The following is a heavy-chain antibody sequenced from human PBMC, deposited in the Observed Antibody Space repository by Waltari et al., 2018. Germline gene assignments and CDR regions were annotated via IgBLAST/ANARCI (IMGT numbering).Heavy chain of an antibody. D-gene: IGHD5-12*01. V-gene: IGHV1-24*01. CDR1: GYTLSESS. CDR3: ATDHHRQSCYDI. J-gene: IGHJ1*01. CDR2: YDPEQGET. Sequence: QVQLVQSGAEVKKPGASVKVSCKVSGYTLSESSMHWVRQAPGEGLEWMGGYDPEQGETVYAQSFQGRVAMTEDTSTDTAYMELSSLTSEDTAVYYCATDHHRQSCYDIWGQGTLVTVSS.